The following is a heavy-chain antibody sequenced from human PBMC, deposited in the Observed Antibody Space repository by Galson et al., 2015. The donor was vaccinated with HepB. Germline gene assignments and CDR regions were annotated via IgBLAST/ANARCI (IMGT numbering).Heavy chain of an antibody. V-gene: IGHV4-34*01. J-gene: IGHJ3*02. CDR1: GGSFSGYY. CDR2: INHSGST. Sequence: SETLSLTCAVYGGSFSGYYWSWIRQPPGKGMEWIGEINHSGSTNYNPSLKSRVTISVDTSKNQFTLKLSSVTAADTAVYYCARAPGVRGVTDVVGAFDIWGQGTMVTVSS. CDR3: ARAPGVRGVTDVVGAFDI. D-gene: IGHD3-10*01.